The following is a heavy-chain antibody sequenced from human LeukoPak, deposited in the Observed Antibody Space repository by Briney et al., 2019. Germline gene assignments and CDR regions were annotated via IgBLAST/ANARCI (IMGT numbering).Heavy chain of an antibody. CDR1: GYTFTGYF. V-gene: IGHV1-2*02. CDR2: INPNSGGT. Sequence: GASVKVSCKASGYTFTGYFIHWVRQAPGQELEWMGWINPNSGGTNYAQKFQGRVTMTRDTSISTAYMELSRLRSDDTAVYYCAISDYGGKSPPLDYWGQGTLVTVSS. J-gene: IGHJ4*02. CDR3: AISDYGGKSPPLDY. D-gene: IGHD4-23*01.